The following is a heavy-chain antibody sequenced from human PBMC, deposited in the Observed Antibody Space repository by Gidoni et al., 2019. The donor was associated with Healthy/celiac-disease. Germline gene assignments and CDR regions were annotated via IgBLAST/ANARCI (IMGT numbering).Heavy chain of an antibody. V-gene: IGHV1-8*01. CDR3: ALMVRGDTNDAFDI. Sequence: QVQLVQSGAEVKKHGASVKVSCKASGYTFTSYDINWVRQATGQGLEWMGWMNPNSGNTGYAQKFQGRVTMTRNTSISTAYMELSSLRSEDTAVYYCALMVRGDTNDAFDIWGQGTMVTVSS. D-gene: IGHD3-10*01. CDR2: MNPNSGNT. CDR1: GYTFTSYD. J-gene: IGHJ3*02.